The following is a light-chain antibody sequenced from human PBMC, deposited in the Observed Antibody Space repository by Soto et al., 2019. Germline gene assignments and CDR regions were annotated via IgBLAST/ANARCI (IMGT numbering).Light chain of an antibody. Sequence: DIQMTQSPTSLSASVGDRVTITCRASQGIRNFVAWYQQKPGKAPKLLIYAASTLQSGVPSRFSGSGSGTDFPLTINSLQPEAVATYSCQKYSSVPVFGPGTKVEIK. CDR3: QKYSSVPV. CDR2: AAS. V-gene: IGKV1-27*01. J-gene: IGKJ3*01. CDR1: QGIRNF.